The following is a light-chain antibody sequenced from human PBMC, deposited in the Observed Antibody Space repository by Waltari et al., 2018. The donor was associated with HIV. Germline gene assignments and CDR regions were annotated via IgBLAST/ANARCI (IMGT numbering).Light chain of an antibody. CDR3: CSYAGPDTFFV. CDR2: EVS. Sequence: GLTQPASVSGSLGQSITIFCNGSVRDIGTYNLVSWYQQFPGKAPKVIISEVSKRPSGISDRFSGSKSANSASLRISGLRPEDEADYFCCSYAGPDTFFVFGGGT. V-gene: IGLV2-23*02. J-gene: IGLJ1*01. CDR1: VRDIGTYNL.